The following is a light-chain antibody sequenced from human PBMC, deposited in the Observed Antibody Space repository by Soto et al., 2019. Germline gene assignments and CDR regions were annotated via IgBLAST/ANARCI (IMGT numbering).Light chain of an antibody. CDR1: QSVSSNS. V-gene: IGKV3-20*01. J-gene: IGKJ3*01. CDR2: GAS. Sequence: EIVLTQSPGTLSLSPGERATLSCRASQSVSSNSLAWYQLKPGQAPRLLIYGASNRATAIPDRFSGSGSGTDFTLTISRPEPEDFAVYYCQQYGTSPPFTFGPGTKVDSK. CDR3: QQYGTSPPFT.